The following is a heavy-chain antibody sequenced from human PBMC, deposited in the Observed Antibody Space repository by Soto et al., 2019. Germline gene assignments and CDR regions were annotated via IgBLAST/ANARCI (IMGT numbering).Heavy chain of an antibody. V-gene: IGHV1-46*01. CDR2: VNPSGGHT. J-gene: IGHJ4*02. Sequence: QVQLMQSGAEVKKPGASVKVSCKASGDTFTNYYIHWVRQAPGQGLEWMGTVNPSGGHTTYSQNFLGRVTMTRDTSTSTLYMELTSLTSDDTAVYYCARGGHVVVMTAAFDYWGQGTLVTVSS. D-gene: IGHD2-21*02. CDR3: ARGGHVVVMTAAFDY. CDR1: GDTFTNYY.